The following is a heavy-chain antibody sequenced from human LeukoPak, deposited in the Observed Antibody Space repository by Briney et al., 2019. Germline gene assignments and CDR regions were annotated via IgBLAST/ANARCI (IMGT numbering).Heavy chain of an antibody. J-gene: IGHJ4*02. CDR2: ISNDGRNI. D-gene: IGHD6-19*01. Sequence: PGGSLRLSCAASGFTFSRYTMHWVRQAPGKGPECLALISNDGRNIHYADSVQGRFTISRDNSKSTLYLQMNSLRPDDTAIYYCARGRIAVAGTQRPFDNWGQGTLVTVSS. CDR3: ARGRIAVAGTQRPFDN. V-gene: IGHV3-30*01. CDR1: GFTFSRYT.